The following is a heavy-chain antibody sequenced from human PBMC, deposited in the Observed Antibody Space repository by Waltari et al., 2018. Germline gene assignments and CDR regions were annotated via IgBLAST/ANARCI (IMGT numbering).Heavy chain of an antibody. CDR1: GFTFSSYS. D-gene: IGHD2-15*01. CDR3: ARWGVVVAAGEH. CDR2: ISSSSSYI. Sequence: EVQLVESGGGLVKPGGSLRLSCAASGFTFSSYSMNWVRQAPGKGLEWVSSISSSSSYIYYADSVKGRFTISRENAKNSLYLQMNSLRAEDTAVYYCARWGVVVAAGEHWGQGTLVTVSS. V-gene: IGHV3-21*01. J-gene: IGHJ1*01.